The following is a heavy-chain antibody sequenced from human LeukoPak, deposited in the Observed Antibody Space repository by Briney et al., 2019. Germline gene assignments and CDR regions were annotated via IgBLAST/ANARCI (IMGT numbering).Heavy chain of an antibody. CDR2: ISAYNGNT. Sequence: ASVKVSCKASGYTFTSYGISWVRQAPGQGLEWMGWISAYNGNTNYAQKLQGRVTMTTDTSTSTAYMELRSLRSDDTAVYYCARDVTIFGVESDAFDNWGQGTMVTVSS. CDR3: ARDVTIFGVESDAFDN. J-gene: IGHJ3*02. V-gene: IGHV1-18*01. CDR1: GYTFTSYG. D-gene: IGHD3-3*01.